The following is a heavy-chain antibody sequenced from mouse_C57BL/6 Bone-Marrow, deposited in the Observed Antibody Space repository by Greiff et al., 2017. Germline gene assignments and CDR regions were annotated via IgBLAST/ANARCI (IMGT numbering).Heavy chain of an antibody. V-gene: IGHV1-74*01. Sequence: QVPLQQPGAELVKPGASVKVSCKASGYTFTSYWMHWVKQRPGQGLECIGRIHPSDSDTNYNQKFKGKATFTVDKSSSTAYMQLSSLTSEESAVYYGAIITTVVEYYFDYWGQGTTLTVSS. J-gene: IGHJ2*01. CDR2: IHPSDSDT. CDR3: AIITTVVEYYFDY. D-gene: IGHD1-1*01. CDR1: GYTFTSYW.